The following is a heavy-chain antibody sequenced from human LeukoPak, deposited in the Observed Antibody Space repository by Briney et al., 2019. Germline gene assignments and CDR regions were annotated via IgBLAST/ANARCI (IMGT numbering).Heavy chain of an antibody. J-gene: IGHJ5*02. V-gene: IGHV1-46*01. CDR3: ARGGVGATTYVWFDP. CDR2: INPSGGRT. Sequence: ASVKVSCKASGYTFTNYYIHWVRQAPGQGLECMGIINPSGGRTSYAQKFQGRVTMTREMSTSTVYMELSSLRSEATAVYYCARGGVGATTYVWFDPWGQGTLVTVSS. CDR1: GYTFTNYY. D-gene: IGHD1-26*01.